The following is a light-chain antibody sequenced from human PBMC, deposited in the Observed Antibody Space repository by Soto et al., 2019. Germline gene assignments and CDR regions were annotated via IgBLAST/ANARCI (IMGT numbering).Light chain of an antibody. CDR3: QSYDRSRSVDVV. V-gene: IGLV1-40*01. CDR1: SSNIWAGYD. CDR2: GNS. Sequence: QPVLTQPPSVSGAPGQSVTISCTGSSSNIWAGYDVHWYQQLPGTAPKLLIYGNSNRPSGVPDRFSGSKSGTSASLAITGLQAEDEADYYCQSYDRSRSVDVVFGGGTKLTVL. J-gene: IGLJ2*01.